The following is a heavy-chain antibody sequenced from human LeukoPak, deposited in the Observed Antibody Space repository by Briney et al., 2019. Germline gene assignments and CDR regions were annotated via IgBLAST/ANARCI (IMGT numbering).Heavy chain of an antibody. D-gene: IGHD6-19*01. Sequence: GGSLRLACAASGFTFSRFAMSWVRQAPGKGLEWVSALSGSGVATYYAHSMKGRFTVSRDNARNSLYLQMNSLRAEDTALYYCAREDSSGLDYWGQGTLVTVSS. CDR2: LSGSGVAT. J-gene: IGHJ4*02. CDR1: GFTFSRFA. CDR3: AREDSSGLDY. V-gene: IGHV3-23*01.